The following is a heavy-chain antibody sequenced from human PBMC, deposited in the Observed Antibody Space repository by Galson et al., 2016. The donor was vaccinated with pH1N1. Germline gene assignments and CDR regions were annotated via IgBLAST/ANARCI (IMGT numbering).Heavy chain of an antibody. Sequence: TLSLTCTVSGGSISSGGIYWHWIRQLPGKGLERIGYINYSGNTYYNPSLESRMSMSVDTSKNQFSLKLSSVTAADTAVYYCARLDIATVPHPFGYWGQGTLVTVSS. V-gene: IGHV4-31*03. CDR1: GGSISSGGIY. D-gene: IGHD4-17*01. CDR2: INYSGNT. CDR3: ARLDIATVPHPFGY. J-gene: IGHJ4*02.